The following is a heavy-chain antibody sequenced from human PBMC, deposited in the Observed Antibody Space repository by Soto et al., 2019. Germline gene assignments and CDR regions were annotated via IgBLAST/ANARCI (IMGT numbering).Heavy chain of an antibody. CDR2: IYYSGST. D-gene: IGHD3-22*01. J-gene: IGHJ2*01. V-gene: IGHV4-59*08. Sequence: SETLSLTCTVSGGSISSYYWSWIRQPPGKGLEWIGYIYYSGSTNYNPSLKSRVTISVDTSKNQFSLKLSSVTAADTAVYYCARHGLGYYDSSGYYWYFDLWGRGTLVTVSS. CDR3: ARHGLGYYDSSGYYWYFDL. CDR1: GGSISSYY.